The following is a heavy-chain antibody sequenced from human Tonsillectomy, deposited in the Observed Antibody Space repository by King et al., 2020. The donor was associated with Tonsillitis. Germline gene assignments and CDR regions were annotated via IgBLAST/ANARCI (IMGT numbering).Heavy chain of an antibody. Sequence: VQLVESGGGLVQPGGSLKLSCAVSGFTFSGSVMHWVRQASGKGLEWVGRIRSKANNYATAYTASVKGRFTISRDDSKNTAYLQMDSLKTEDTAVYYCSTQNHDWGQGTLGTVSS. V-gene: IGHV3-73*02. CDR3: STQNHD. CDR1: GFTFSGSV. J-gene: IGHJ4*02. CDR2: IRSKANNYAT.